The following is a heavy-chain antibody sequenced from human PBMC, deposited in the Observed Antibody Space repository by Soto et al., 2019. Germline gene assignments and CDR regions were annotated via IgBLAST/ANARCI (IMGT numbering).Heavy chain of an antibody. CDR2: ISYDGSNK. D-gene: IGHD6-13*01. CDR3: AKENGYSSSWFEFDY. V-gene: IGHV3-30*18. CDR1: GFTFSTYG. Sequence: PGGSLRLSCAASGFTFSTYGMHWVRQAPGKGLEWVAGISYDGSNKHYADSVKGRFTISRDNSKNTLYLQMNSLRAEDTAVYYCAKENGYSSSWFEFDYWGQGTLVTVSS. J-gene: IGHJ4*02.